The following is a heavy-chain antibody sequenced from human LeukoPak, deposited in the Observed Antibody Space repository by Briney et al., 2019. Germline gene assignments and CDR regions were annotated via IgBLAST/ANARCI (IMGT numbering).Heavy chain of an antibody. CDR3: AGPSGSRYYFDY. Sequence: GGSLRLSCAASGFTFSSYWMSWVRQAPGKGLEWVSVIYSGGSTYYADSVKGRFTISRDNSKNTLYLQMNSLRAEDTAVYYCAGPSGSRYYFDYWGQGTLVTVSS. J-gene: IGHJ4*02. CDR2: IYSGGST. CDR1: GFTFSSYW. V-gene: IGHV3-53*01. D-gene: IGHD2-15*01.